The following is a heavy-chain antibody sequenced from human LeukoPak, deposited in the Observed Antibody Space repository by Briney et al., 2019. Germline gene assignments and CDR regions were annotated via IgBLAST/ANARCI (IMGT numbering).Heavy chain of an antibody. CDR3: ARDSGGGP. D-gene: IGHD3-10*01. V-gene: IGHV3-74*01. CDR2: INSDGRIT. J-gene: IGHJ5*02. Sequence: PGGSLRLSCAASGFTFSDYWMHWVRQAPGKGLVGVSRINSDGRITSYADSVKGRFTISRDNAKNTLYLQMNSLRAEDTAVYYCARDSGGGPWGQGTLVTVSS. CDR1: GFTFSDYW.